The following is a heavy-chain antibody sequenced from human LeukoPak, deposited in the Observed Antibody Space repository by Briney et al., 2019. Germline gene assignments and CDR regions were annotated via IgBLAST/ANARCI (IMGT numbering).Heavy chain of an antibody. D-gene: IGHD5-18*01. CDR3: AKDIYLDRGLWLRRRPHAFDI. CDR2: ISWDGGST. CDR1: GFTFDDYT. Sequence: NPGGSLRLSCAASGFTFDDYTMHWVRQAPGKGLEWVSLISWDGGSTYYADSVKGRFTISRDNSKNSLYLQMNSLRTEDTALYYCAKDIYLDRGLWLRRRPHAFDIWGQGTMVTVSS. J-gene: IGHJ3*02. V-gene: IGHV3-43*01.